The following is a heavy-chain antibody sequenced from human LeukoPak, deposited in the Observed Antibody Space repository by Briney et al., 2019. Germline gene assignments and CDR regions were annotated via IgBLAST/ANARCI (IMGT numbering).Heavy chain of an antibody. CDR1: GYTFTGYY. D-gene: IGHD3-22*01. J-gene: IGHJ6*02. CDR2: INPSSGST. Sequence: ASVKVSCKASGYTFTGYYMHWVRQAPGQGLEWMGWINPSSGSTNYAQKFQGRVTMTRDTSISTAYMELSRLRSDDTAVYYCARDYDSSGYYLYYYCGMDVWGQGTTVTVSS. CDR3: ARDYDSSGYYLYYYCGMDV. V-gene: IGHV1-2*02.